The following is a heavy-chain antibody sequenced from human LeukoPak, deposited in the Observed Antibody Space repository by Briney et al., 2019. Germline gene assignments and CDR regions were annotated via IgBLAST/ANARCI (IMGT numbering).Heavy chain of an antibody. CDR3: ATTTIRLGY. D-gene: IGHD1-26*01. Sequence: SGTLSLTCAVSGGSISSSNWWSWVRQPPGKGLEWIGSISNSGSTYYNPSLKSRVTISVDTSNNQFSLKLSSVTAADTAVYYCATTTIRLGYWGQGTLVTVSS. V-gene: IGHV4-4*02. CDR2: ISNSGST. CDR1: GGSISSSNW. J-gene: IGHJ4*02.